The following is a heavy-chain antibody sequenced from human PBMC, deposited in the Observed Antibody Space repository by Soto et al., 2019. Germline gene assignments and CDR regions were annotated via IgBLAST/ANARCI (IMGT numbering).Heavy chain of an antibody. CDR3: ARDKALVVPSLVNSDYYYYAMDV. CDR2: FSWNSGSI. V-gene: IGHV3-9*01. Sequence: PGGSLRLSCAASGFTFDDYAMHWVRQAPGKGLEWVSGFSWNSGSIGYADSVRGRFTVSRDISKNTLYLQMNGLRDEDTAIYYCARDKALVVPSLVNSDYYYYAMDVWGQGTTVTVSS. D-gene: IGHD2-2*01. J-gene: IGHJ6*02. CDR1: GFTFDDYA.